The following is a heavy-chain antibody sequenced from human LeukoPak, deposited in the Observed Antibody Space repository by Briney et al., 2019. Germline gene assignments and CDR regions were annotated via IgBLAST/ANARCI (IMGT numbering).Heavy chain of an antibody. J-gene: IGHJ4*02. V-gene: IGHV3-74*01. CDR3: ATAGNYRLDN. D-gene: IGHD3-16*02. CDR2: INSDASTT. CDR1: GLTFSNSW. Sequence: PGGSLRLSCAASGLTFSNSWMHWVRQAPGRGLVWVSRINSDASTTDYADSVKGRFTISRDNAKNTLYLQMNILSVEDTAVYYCATAGNYRLDNWGQGTLVTVSS.